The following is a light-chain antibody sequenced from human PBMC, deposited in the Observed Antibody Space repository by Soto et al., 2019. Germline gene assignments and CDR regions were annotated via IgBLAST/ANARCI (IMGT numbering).Light chain of an antibody. CDR1: QIVSSSY. Sequence: DIVLTQSPGTLSLSPGERDTLSCMAIQIVSSSYLAWYHQKPGRAPRLLIYYDSTRAAGIPARFIGRGSGTDFTLTISSLEPEDSAVYYCQQHLGRHTFGPGTKVDIK. CDR2: YDS. CDR3: QQHLGRHT. J-gene: IGKJ3*01. V-gene: IGKV3D-20*02.